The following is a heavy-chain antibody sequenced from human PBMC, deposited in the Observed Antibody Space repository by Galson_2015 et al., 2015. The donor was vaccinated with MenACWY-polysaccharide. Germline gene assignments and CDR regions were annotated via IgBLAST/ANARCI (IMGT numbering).Heavy chain of an antibody. CDR1: GIRFSGSG. CDR3: AREGSRIVFHAFGV. CDR2: IQYDGSKI. Sequence: SLRLSCAASGIRFSGSGMHWVRQAPGKGLEWVAVIQYDGSKIVYADSVKGRFTVSRDNSKNTLYLEMNSLRAEDTAVYYCAREGSRIVFHAFGVWGQGTMVIVSS. V-gene: IGHV3-33*05. D-gene: IGHD2-15*01. J-gene: IGHJ3*01.